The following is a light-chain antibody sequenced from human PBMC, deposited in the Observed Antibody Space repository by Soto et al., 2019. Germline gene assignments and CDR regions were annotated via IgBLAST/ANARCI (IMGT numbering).Light chain of an antibody. CDR1: QGIRND. Sequence: AIQVTQSPSSLSASVGDRVTITCRASQGIRNDLGWYQQKPGKAPKLLIYAASSLQSGVPSRFSGSGSGTAVTLTISSRQPEDFATYYCLQDYNYQITFGQGTRLEIK. CDR2: AAS. J-gene: IGKJ5*01. CDR3: LQDYNYQIT. V-gene: IGKV1-6*01.